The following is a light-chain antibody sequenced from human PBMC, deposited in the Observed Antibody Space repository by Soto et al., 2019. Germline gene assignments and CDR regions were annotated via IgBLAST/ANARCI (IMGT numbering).Light chain of an antibody. Sequence: QSVLTQPASVSGSPGQSITISCTGTSSDVGSYNLVSWYQQHPGKAPKLMIYEGSKRPSGVSNGFSGSKSGNTASLTISGLQAEDEADYYCCSYAGSSTFYYVFGTGTKVTVL. CDR2: EGS. J-gene: IGLJ1*01. CDR1: SSDVGSYNL. V-gene: IGLV2-23*03. CDR3: CSYAGSSTFYYV.